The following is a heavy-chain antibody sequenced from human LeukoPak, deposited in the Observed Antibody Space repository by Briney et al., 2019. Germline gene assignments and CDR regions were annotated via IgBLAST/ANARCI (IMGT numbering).Heavy chain of an antibody. CDR1: GFPFGSYA. CDR3: AKVDYWSPENYLDS. CDR2: ITDGADT. V-gene: IGHV3-23*01. Sequence: GGSLRLSCAASGFPFGSYAMTWVRQAPGKGPESVSVITDGADTYYADSVKGRFTISRDNSQNAVHLQMDNLRADDTAVYYCAKVDYWSPENYLDSWGQGTLVTVSS. D-gene: IGHD1-1*01. J-gene: IGHJ4*02.